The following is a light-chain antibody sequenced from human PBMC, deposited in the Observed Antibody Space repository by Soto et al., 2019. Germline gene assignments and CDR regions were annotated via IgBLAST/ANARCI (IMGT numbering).Light chain of an antibody. J-gene: IGKJ5*01. CDR1: QSVTTY. Sequence: EIVLTQSPDTLSLCPGERATLPCRASQSVTTYLAWYQQKPGQAPRLLIYDASNRATGIPARFSGSGSGTDFTLTISSLEPDDFAVYYCQQRSNWPPRISFGQGTRLEIK. CDR3: QQRSNWPPRIS. CDR2: DAS. V-gene: IGKV3-11*01.